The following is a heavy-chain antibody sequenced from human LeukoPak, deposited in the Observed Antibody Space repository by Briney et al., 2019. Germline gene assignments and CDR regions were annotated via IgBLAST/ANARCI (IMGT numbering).Heavy chain of an antibody. V-gene: IGHV3-23*01. Sequence: GGSLRLSCAASGFTFSNYAMSWVRQAPGKGLEWVSAISGSGSSTYYADSVKGRFTISRDNSKNTLYLQMNSLRAEDTAVYYCAKEKYSSSSNWFDPWGQGTLVTVSS. D-gene: IGHD6-13*01. CDR2: ISGSGSST. CDR3: AKEKYSSSSNWFDP. J-gene: IGHJ5*02. CDR1: GFTFSNYA.